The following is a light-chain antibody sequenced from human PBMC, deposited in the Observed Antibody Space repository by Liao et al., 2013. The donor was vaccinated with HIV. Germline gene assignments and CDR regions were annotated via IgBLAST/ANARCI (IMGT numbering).Light chain of an antibody. CDR2: QDN. CDR1: RLGDNI. Sequence: SYDLTQPPSVSVSPGQTASITCSGDRLGDNIVSWYQQRPGQSPVVVIYQDNKWPSGIPDRFSGSNSGDTATLTISGTQAMDEADYYCQAWDSSTAQGVFGGGTKLTVL. J-gene: IGLJ3*02. CDR3: QAWDSSTAQGV. V-gene: IGLV3-1*01.